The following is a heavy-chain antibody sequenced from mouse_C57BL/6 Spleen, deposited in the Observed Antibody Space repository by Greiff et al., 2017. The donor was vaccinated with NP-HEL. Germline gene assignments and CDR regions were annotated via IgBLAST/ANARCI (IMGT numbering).Heavy chain of an antibody. J-gene: IGHJ3*01. CDR1: GFTFSSYT. D-gene: IGHD4-1*01. Sequence: EVKLMESGGGLVKPGGSLKLSCAASGFTFSSYTMSWVRQTPEKRLEWVATISGGGGNTYYPDSVKGRFTISRDNAKNTLYLQMSSLRSEDTALYYCARQTGLGEFRFAYWGQGTLVTVSA. CDR3: ARQTGLGEFRFAY. V-gene: IGHV5-9*01. CDR2: ISGGGGNT.